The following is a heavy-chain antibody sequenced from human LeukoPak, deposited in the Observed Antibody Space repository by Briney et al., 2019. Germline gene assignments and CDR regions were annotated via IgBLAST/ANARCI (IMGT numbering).Heavy chain of an antibody. CDR3: ARTFGYSYGSNWFDP. D-gene: IGHD5-18*01. CDR1: GFAFSTYA. CDR2: LSGSGAST. V-gene: IGHV3-23*01. Sequence: GGSLRLSCAASGFAFSTYAMSWVRPAPGKGLEWASALSGSGASTYYADSVKGRFTISRDNAKNSLYLQMNSLRAEDTAVYYCARTFGYSYGSNWFDPWGQGTLVTVSS. J-gene: IGHJ5*02.